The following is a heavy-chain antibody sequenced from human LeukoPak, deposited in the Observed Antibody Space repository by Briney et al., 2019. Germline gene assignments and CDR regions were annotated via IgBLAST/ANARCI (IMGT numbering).Heavy chain of an antibody. CDR1: GLTVSDSY. J-gene: IGHJ4*02. V-gene: IGHV3-53*01. CDR3: ATAPRGVYGVMALDF. Sequence: GGSLRLSCVGSGLTVSDSYMYRVRQAPGKGLEWVSVIHSGGTTAFADSVKGRFTISRDHSKNTLYLQMNSLRAEDTAVYYCATAPRGVYGVMALDFWGQGTLVTVSS. D-gene: IGHD3-10*01. CDR2: IHSGGTT.